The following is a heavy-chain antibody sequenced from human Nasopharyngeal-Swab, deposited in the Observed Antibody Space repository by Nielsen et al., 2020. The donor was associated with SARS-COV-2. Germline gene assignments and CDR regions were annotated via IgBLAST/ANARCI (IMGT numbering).Heavy chain of an antibody. V-gene: IGHV4-34*01. D-gene: IGHD6-19*01. CDR1: GGSFSCYY. CDR2: INHSGST. Sequence: SETLSLTCSFYGGSFSCYYWSWIRLPPGKGLEWIGEINHSGSTNYNPSLKSRVTISVDTSKNQFSLKLSSLTAADTAVYYCARGWEQWLVQGWYFDLWGRGNLVTVSS. J-gene: IGHJ2*01. CDR3: ARGWEQWLVQGWYFDL.